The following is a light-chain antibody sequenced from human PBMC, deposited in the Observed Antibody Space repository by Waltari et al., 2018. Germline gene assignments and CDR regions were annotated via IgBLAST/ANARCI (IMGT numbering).Light chain of an antibody. CDR1: SSNLGNNV. CDR3: ASWDDSLNGHWV. V-gene: IGLV1-44*01. Sequence: QSVLTQPPSVSGAPGQRVTISCSGTSSNLGNNVVNWYQQVPGTAPKLLIYRNDRRPSGVPDRFSASKSGPSASLAISGLHSEDEAEYYCASWDDSLNGHWVFGGGTKVTVL. CDR2: RND. J-gene: IGLJ3*02.